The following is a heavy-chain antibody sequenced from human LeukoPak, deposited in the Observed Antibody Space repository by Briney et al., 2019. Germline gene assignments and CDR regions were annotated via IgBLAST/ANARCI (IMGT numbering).Heavy chain of an antibody. J-gene: IGHJ4*02. CDR3: ARVASQNQITMLDY. D-gene: IGHD3-10*01. CDR2: INHSGST. Sequence: SETLSLTCAVYGGSFSGYYWSWIRQPPGKGLEWIGEINHSGSTNYNPSLKSRVTISVDTSKNQFSLKLSSVTAADMAVYYCARVASQNQITMLDYWGQGTLVTVSS. CDR1: GGSFSGYY. V-gene: IGHV4-34*01.